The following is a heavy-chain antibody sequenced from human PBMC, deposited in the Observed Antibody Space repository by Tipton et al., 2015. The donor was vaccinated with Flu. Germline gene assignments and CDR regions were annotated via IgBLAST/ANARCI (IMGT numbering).Heavy chain of an antibody. CDR2: IYYSGST. CDR3: ARDQVSPHLTYGMDV. CDR1: GGSVSSGSYY. J-gene: IGHJ6*02. V-gene: IGHV4-61*01. Sequence: LRLSCTVSGGSVSSGSYYWSWIRQPPGKGLEWIGYIYYSGSTNYNPSLKSRVTISVDTSKNQFSLKLSSVTAADTAVYYFARDQVSPHLTYGMDVWGQGTTVTVSS. D-gene: IGHD2-21*01.